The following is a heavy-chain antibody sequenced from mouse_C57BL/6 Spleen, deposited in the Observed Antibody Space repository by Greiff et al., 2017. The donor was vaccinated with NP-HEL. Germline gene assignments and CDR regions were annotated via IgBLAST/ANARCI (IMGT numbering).Heavy chain of an antibody. Sequence: VQLQQPGAELVMPGASVKLSCKASGYTFTSYWMHWVKQRPGQGLEWIGEIDPSDSYTNYNQKFKGKSTLTVDKSSNTAYMQLSSLTSEDSAVYYCARVGAAQATYAYWGQGTLVTVSA. CDR3: ARVGAAQATYAY. CDR2: IDPSDSYT. CDR1: GYTFTSYW. D-gene: IGHD3-2*02. J-gene: IGHJ3*01. V-gene: IGHV1-69*01.